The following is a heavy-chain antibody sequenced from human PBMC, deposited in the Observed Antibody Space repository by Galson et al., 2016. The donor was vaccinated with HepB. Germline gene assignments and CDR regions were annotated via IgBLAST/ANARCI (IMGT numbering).Heavy chain of an antibody. D-gene: IGHD1-1*01. J-gene: IGHJ4*02. CDR1: GFTFSSYA. CDR2: ISYDGSHK. CDR3: ARGGMSGNEDFFYFDQ. V-gene: IGHV3-30*04. Sequence: SLRLSCAASGFTFSSYAMHWVRQAPGKGPEWVAVISYDGSHKYTADSVRGRFIISRDKSKNTLFLQMNSLRAEDTALYYCARGGMSGNEDFFYFDQWGQGSLVTVSS.